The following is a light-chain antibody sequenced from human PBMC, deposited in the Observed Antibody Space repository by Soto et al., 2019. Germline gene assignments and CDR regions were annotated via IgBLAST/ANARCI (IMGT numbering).Light chain of an antibody. Sequence: QSALTQPPSASGSPGQSVTISCTGTSSDVGGYNYVSWYQQHPGKAPKLMIYEVSKRPSGVPDRFSGSKSGNTASLTVSGLQAEDEADYYYSSYAGSTNWGVVFGAGTKLTVL. J-gene: IGLJ1*01. CDR2: EVS. V-gene: IGLV2-8*01. CDR3: SSYAGSTNWGVV. CDR1: SSDVGGYNY.